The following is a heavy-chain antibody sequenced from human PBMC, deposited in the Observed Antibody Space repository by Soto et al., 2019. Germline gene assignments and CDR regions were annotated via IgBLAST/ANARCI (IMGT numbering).Heavy chain of an antibody. CDR3: AGLHCYTPNCVPLDP. Sequence: QLQLQESGPGLVKPSETLSLTCTVSGGSIRDDTYYWGWIRQPPGKGLEWIGSIYYSGTSSYNPSLKSRVTMSVDTSKKQLSLRLSSVTAADTAVYYCAGLHCYTPNCVPLDPWGQGTLVIVSS. V-gene: IGHV4-39*01. J-gene: IGHJ5*02. CDR1: GGSIRDDTYY. D-gene: IGHD3-16*02. CDR2: IYYSGTS.